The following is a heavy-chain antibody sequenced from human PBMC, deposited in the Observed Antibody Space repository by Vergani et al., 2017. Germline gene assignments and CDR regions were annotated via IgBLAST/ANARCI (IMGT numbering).Heavy chain of an antibody. V-gene: IGHV1-46*03. CDR1: GATFRSNT. J-gene: IGHJ3*02. Sequence: QVQLVQSGAEVKKPGSSVKVSCKASGATFRSNTISWVRQVPGQGLEWMGIIDPSGGSTSHAQKFQGRVTMTRDTSTSTVYMELSSLRSDDTAVYYCARGAISKRNAFDIWGQGTMVTVSS. CDR2: IDPSGGST. CDR3: ARGAISKRNAFDI. D-gene: IGHD1-1*01.